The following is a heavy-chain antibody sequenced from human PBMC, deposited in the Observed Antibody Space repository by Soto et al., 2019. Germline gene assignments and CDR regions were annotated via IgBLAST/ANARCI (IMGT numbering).Heavy chain of an antibody. CDR1: GFSFTHYT. J-gene: IGHJ4*02. V-gene: IGHV3-30*04. CDR2: MSYDGTNE. Sequence: GGSLRLSCAASGFSFTHYTINWVRQAPGKGLEWVAVMSYDGTNEYYADSVKGRFTISRDNSKSTVYLQMNSLTPEDTALYYCARKWGTYSSASLDYWGLGTLVTVS. D-gene: IGHD6-19*01. CDR3: ARKWGTYSSASLDY.